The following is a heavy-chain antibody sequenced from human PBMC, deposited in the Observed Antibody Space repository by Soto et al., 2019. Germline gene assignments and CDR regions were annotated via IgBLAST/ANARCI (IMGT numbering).Heavy chain of an antibody. Sequence: GASVKVSCKASGYTFTSYGISWVRQAPGQGLEWMGWISAYNGNTNYAQKLQGRVTMTTDTSTSTAYMELRSLRFDDTAVYYCARVSPYDSLGGYYYGMAVWGQGTTVTVSS. J-gene: IGHJ6*02. D-gene: IGHD3-22*01. V-gene: IGHV1-18*01. CDR3: ARVSPYDSLGGYYYGMAV. CDR2: ISAYNGNT. CDR1: GYTFTSYG.